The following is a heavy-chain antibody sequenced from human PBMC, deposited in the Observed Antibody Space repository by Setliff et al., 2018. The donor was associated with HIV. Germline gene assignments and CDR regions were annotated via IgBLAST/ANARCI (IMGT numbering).Heavy chain of an antibody. CDR3: ARDFGRTLDY. CDR2: INTNTGKP. J-gene: IGHJ4*02. CDR1: GYTFISYG. D-gene: IGHD3-3*01. Sequence: ASVKVSCKASGYTFISYGINWLRQAPGQGLEWMGWINTNTGKPTYAQGFTGRFVFSLDTSVSTAYLQISSVKAEDTAMYYCARDFGRTLDYWGRGTLVTVSS. V-gene: IGHV7-4-1*02.